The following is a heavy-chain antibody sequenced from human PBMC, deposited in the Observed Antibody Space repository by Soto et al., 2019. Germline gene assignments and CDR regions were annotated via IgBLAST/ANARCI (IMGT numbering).Heavy chain of an antibody. J-gene: IGHJ6*02. V-gene: IGHV3-23*01. CDR2: ISGSGGST. CDR1: GFTFSSYA. CDR3: AKAPKGNFYYGMDV. Sequence: EVQLLESGGGLAQPGGSLRLSCAASGFTFSSYAMSWVRQAPGKGLEWVSGISGSGGSTYYADSVKGRFTISRDNSKNTLDLQMNSLRAEDTAVYSCAKAPKGNFYYGMDVWGQGTTVTVSS. D-gene: IGHD6-13*01.